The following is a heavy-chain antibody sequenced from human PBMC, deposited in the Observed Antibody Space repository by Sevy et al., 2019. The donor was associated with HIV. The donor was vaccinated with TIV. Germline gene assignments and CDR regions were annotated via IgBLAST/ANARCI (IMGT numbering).Heavy chain of an antibody. D-gene: IGHD1-7*01. CDR3: VRDRRNYAGQYFDY. CDR1: GFTFSDYY. Sequence: GGSLRLSCAASGFTFSDYYMSWIRQAPGKGLEWVSDISSGSTYTKYADSVKGRITISRDNAKNSLYLQMNSLRVEDTAVYYCVRDRRNYAGQYFDYWGRGTLVTVSS. J-gene: IGHJ4*02. CDR2: ISSGSTYT. V-gene: IGHV3-11*06.